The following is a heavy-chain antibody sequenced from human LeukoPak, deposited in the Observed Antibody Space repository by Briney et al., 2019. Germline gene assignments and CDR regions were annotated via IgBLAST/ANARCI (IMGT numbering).Heavy chain of an antibody. D-gene: IGHD5-24*01. CDR1: GHAFSNFW. V-gene: IGHV3-7*01. Sequence: GGSLRLFCATPGHAFSNFWVYSVRPATRTLHAWVASIKPDGSEDFYADSVKGRFNISRDNAKNSLFLQMTNLKAEDTAVYYCAVDRRFKIFDYWGQGTLVTVSS. CDR2: IKPDGSED. J-gene: IGHJ4*02. CDR3: AVDRRFKIFDY.